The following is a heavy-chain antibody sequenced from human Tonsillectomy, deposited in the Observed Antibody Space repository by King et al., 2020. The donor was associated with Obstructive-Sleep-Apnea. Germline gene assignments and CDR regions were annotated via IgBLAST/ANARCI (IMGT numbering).Heavy chain of an antibody. CDR2: INSDGSST. V-gene: IGHV3-74*01. J-gene: IGHJ6*02. CDR1: GFTFSRYW. CDR3: ARVPGKVKFYVILLGYSSTSGMDA. D-gene: IGHD3-9*01. Sequence: VQLVESGGGLVQPGGSLRLSCAASGFTFSRYWIHWVRQAPGKGLVWVSRINSDGSSTGYADSVKGRFTISRDNAKNTVYLQMNSLRAEDTAVYYCARVPGKVKFYVILLGYSSTSGMDAWAKGPRSPSP.